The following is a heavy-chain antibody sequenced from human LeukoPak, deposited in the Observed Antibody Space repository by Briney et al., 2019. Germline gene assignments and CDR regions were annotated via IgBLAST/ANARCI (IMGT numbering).Heavy chain of an antibody. CDR3: ARDPRTPYYYYGMDV. CDR2: INTNTGNP. J-gene: IGHJ6*02. Sequence: GASVKVSCKASGYTFTSYAMNWVRQAPGQGLEWMGWINTNTGNPTYAQGFTGRFVFSLDTSVSTAYLQISSLKAEDTAVYYCARDPRTPYYYYGMDVWGQGTTVTVSS. D-gene: IGHD1-14*01. CDR1: GYTFTSYA. V-gene: IGHV7-4-1*02.